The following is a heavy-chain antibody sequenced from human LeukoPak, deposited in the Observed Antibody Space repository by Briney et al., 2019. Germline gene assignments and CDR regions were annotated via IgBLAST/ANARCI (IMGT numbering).Heavy chain of an antibody. J-gene: IGHJ5*02. CDR3: AKGGVYGDYVGDWFDP. V-gene: IGHV4-59*01. D-gene: IGHD4-17*01. Sequence: PSETLSLTCTVSGGSISSYYWSWIRQPPGKGLEWIGYIYYSGSTIYNPSLKSRVTISVDTSKNQFSLKLSSVTAADTAVYYCAKGGVYGDYVGDWFDPWGQGTLVTVSS. CDR1: GGSISSYY. CDR2: IYYSGST.